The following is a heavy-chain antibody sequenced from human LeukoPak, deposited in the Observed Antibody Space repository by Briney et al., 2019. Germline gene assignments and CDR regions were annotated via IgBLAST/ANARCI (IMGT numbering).Heavy chain of an antibody. CDR1: GFTFSSYA. Sequence: GGSLRLSCAASGFTFSSYAMHWVRQAPGKGLEYVSAMSSNGGTTDYANSVKGRFTISRDNSKNTLYLQMGSLRAEDMAVYYCARELYDSPDYWGQGTLVTVSS. V-gene: IGHV3-64*01. D-gene: IGHD3-22*01. J-gene: IGHJ4*02. CDR2: MSSNGGTT. CDR3: ARELYDSPDY.